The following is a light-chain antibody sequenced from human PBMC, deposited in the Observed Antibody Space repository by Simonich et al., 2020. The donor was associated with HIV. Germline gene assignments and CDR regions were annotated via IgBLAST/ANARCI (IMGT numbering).Light chain of an antibody. V-gene: IGKV2D-29*02. CDR2: EVS. CDR3: MQSVQLPIT. Sequence: DIVLTQTPLSLSVTPGQPASISCNSSQSLLHSDGKTYLYLYLQQPGQSPHLLIHEVSNRFSGVPDRFSGSGSGTDFTLKISRVEAEDIGLYYCMQSVQLPITFGQGTRLEIK. J-gene: IGKJ5*01. CDR1: QSLLHSDGKTY.